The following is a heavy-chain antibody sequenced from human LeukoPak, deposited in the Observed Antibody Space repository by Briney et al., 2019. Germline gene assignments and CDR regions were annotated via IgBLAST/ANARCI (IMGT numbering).Heavy chain of an antibody. V-gene: IGHV1-8*01. CDR3: ARADVPDYYYYMDV. J-gene: IGHJ6*03. CDR1: GYTFTSYD. CDR2: MNPNSGNT. Sequence: ASVKVSCKASGYTFTSYDISWVRQATGQGLEWMGWMNPNSGNTGYAQKFQGRVTMTRNTSISTAYMELSSLRSEDTAVYYCARADVPDYYYYMDVWGKGTTVTVSS.